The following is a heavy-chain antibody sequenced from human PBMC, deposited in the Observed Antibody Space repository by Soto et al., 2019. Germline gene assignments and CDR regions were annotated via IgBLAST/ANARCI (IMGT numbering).Heavy chain of an antibody. Sequence: SETLSLTCTVSGGSISSGGYYWSWIRQHPGKGLEWIGYIYYSGSTYYNPSLKSRVTISVDTSKNQFSLKLSSVTAADTAVYYCASGVDIVATMWGQGTLVTVSS. CDR3: ASGVDIVATM. D-gene: IGHD5-12*01. V-gene: IGHV4-31*03. J-gene: IGHJ4*02. CDR1: GGSISSGGYY. CDR2: IYYSGST.